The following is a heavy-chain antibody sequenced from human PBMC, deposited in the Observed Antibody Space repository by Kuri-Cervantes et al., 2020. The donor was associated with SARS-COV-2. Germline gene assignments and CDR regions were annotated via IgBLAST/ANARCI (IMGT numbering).Heavy chain of an antibody. J-gene: IGHJ4*02. CDR1: GFTFSSYG. V-gene: IGHV3-30*02. Sequence: GESLKISCAASGFTFSSYGMHWVRQAPGKGLEWVAFIRYDGSNKYYADSVKGRFTISRDNSKNTLYLQMNSLRAEDTAVYYCAKFPNWGPGYWGQGTLVTVSS. CDR3: AKFPNWGPGY. D-gene: IGHD7-27*01. CDR2: IRYDGSNK.